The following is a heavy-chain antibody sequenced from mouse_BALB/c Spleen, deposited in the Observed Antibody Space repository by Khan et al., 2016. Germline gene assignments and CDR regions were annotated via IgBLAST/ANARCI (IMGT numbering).Heavy chain of an antibody. CDR3: ARSGYRYDLDY. CDR2: INPGSGGT. D-gene: IGHD2-14*01. CDR1: GYAFTNYL. V-gene: IGHV1-54*01. J-gene: IGHJ2*01. Sequence: QVRLQQSGAELVRPGTSVKVSCKASGYAFTNYLIEWVKQRPGQGLEWIGVINPGSGGTNYNEKFKGKATLTADKSSSTAYMQLSSLTSDDSAVYFCARSGYRYDLDYWGQGTTLTVSS.